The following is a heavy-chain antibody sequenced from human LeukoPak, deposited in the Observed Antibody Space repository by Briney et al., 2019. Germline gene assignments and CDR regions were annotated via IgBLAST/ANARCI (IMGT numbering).Heavy chain of an antibody. D-gene: IGHD5-18*01. CDR2: IKSKADGGKT. CDR1: GFTFSNAW. Sequence: GGSLRLSCAASGFTFSNAWMSWVRQAPGKGLEWVGRIKSKADGGKTDYAATVKGRFTISRDDSKNTLYLQMNSLKTEDTAVYYCVRWCGYSYGYCFDYWGQGTLVTVSS. V-gene: IGHV3-15*01. CDR3: VRWCGYSYGYCFDY. J-gene: IGHJ4*02.